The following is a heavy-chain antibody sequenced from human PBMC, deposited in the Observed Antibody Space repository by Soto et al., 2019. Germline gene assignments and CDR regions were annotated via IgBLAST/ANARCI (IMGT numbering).Heavy chain of an antibody. J-gene: IGHJ4*02. CDR1: GYSFTSLD. Sequence: ASVKVSCKASGYSFTSLDINWVRQTAGQGLEWMGWMEPSTGRTGYAQKFQGRVTMTRDTSINTAYMELTTLTSDDTAFYYCARGVSAGVDYWGQGTLETVSS. D-gene: IGHD1-26*01. V-gene: IGHV1-8*01. CDR3: ARGVSAGVDY. CDR2: MEPSTGRT.